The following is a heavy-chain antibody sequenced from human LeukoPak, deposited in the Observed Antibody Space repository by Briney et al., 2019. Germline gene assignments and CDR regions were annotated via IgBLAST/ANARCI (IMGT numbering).Heavy chain of an antibody. CDR1: GYTLTTYY. CDR3: ARVYTGLASLDY. D-gene: IGHD3-9*01. V-gene: IGHV1-69*06. J-gene: IGHJ4*02. Sequence: SVKVSCKASGYTLTTYYIHWVRQAPGQGLEWMGGIIPIFGTANYAQKFQGRVTITADKSTSTAYMELSSLRSEDTAVYYCARVYTGLASLDYWGQGTLVTVSS. CDR2: IIPIFGTA.